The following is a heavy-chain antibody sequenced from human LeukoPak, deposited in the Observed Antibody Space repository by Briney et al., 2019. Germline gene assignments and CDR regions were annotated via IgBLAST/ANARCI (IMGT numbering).Heavy chain of an antibody. CDR3: ARDDYGVFDAFDV. V-gene: IGHV4-59*08. CDR2: IYNSGST. CDR1: GGSISSHY. D-gene: IGHD3-16*01. Sequence: KPSETLSLTCTVSGGSISSHYWSWIRQPPGKRLEWIGYIYNSGSTNYNPSLKSRVTISLDTSKNQFSLHLTSVTAADTAVYFCARDDYGVFDAFDVWGQGTVVTVSS. J-gene: IGHJ3*01.